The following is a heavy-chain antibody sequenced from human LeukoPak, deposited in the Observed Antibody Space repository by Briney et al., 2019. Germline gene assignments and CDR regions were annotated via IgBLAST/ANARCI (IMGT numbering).Heavy chain of an antibody. CDR1: GYAFTNYY. V-gene: IGHV1-46*01. D-gene: IGHD3-22*01. CDR3: ARGSPSISIEHYYDSRSSFDY. J-gene: IGHJ4*02. CDR2: INPSGGGT. Sequence: ASVKVSCKASGYAFTNYYIHWARQAPGQGLEWMGVINPSGGGTNFAQNFPGRITMTRDTSTSTVYMELSSLRSDDTALYYCARGSPSISIEHYYDSRSSFDYWGQGTLVTVSS.